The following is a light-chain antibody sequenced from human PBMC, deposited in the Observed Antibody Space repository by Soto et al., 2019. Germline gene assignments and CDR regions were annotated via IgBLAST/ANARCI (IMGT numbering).Light chain of an antibody. Sequence: QCVLTQPPSASGTPGQRVTISCSGSSSNIGTNTVIWYQQLPGAAPKLLIYSDNQRPSGVPDRFSGSKSGTSASLAISGLQSEDEADYFCAAWDVSLVVFGGGTKVTVL. CDR1: SSNIGTNT. J-gene: IGLJ2*01. CDR3: AAWDVSLVV. CDR2: SDN. V-gene: IGLV1-44*01.